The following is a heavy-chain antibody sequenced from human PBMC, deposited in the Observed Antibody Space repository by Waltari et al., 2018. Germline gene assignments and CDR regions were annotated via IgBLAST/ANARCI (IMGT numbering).Heavy chain of an antibody. CDR2: IIPSFGTA. D-gene: IGHD6-19*01. V-gene: IGHV1-69*08. CDR1: GGTFSSYA. Sequence: QVQLVQSGAEVKKPGSSVKVSCKASGGTFSSYAISWVRQAPGQGLEWMGRIIPSFGTANYAQKCQGRVTITADKSTSTAYMELSSLRSEDTAVYYCATLYSSGWYRHYWGQGTLVTVSS. J-gene: IGHJ4*02. CDR3: ATLYSSGWYRHY.